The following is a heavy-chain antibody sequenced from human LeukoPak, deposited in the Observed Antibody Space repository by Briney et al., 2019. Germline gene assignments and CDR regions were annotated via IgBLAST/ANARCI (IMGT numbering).Heavy chain of an antibody. CDR1: GYSTSSGYH. D-gene: IGHD3-22*01. CDR3: ARVVQSTDSSGFYLPEYFQH. J-gene: IGHJ1*01. CDR2: IYHSGST. V-gene: IGHV4-38-2*02. Sequence: SETLSLTCTVSGYSTSSGYHWGWIRQPPGKGLEWIGSIYHSGSTYYNPSLKSRVTISVDTSKNQFSLKLRSVTAADTAVYYCARVVQSTDSSGFYLPEYFQHWGQGTLVTVSS.